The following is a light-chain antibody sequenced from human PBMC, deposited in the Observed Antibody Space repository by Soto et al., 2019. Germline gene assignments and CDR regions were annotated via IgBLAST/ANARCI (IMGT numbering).Light chain of an antibody. V-gene: IGLV2-23*01. J-gene: IGLJ1*01. CDR3: CSYAGSSTLYV. CDR1: SSDVGSYNL. CDR2: EGS. Sequence: QSVLPQPASVSGSPGQSITISCTGTSSDVGSYNLVSWYQQHPGKAPKLMIYEGSKRPSGVSNSFSGSKSGNTASLTISGLQAEDEADYYCCSYAGSSTLYVFGTGTKVTVL.